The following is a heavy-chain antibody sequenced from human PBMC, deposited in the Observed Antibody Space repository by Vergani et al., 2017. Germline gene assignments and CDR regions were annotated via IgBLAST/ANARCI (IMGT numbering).Heavy chain of an antibody. D-gene: IGHD4-11*01. CDR3: AKGSHGTVTSPFDY. V-gene: IGHV3-43*01. Sequence: EVQLVESGGVVVQPGGSLRLSCAASGFTFDDYTMHWVRQAPGKGLEWVSLISWDGGSTYYADSVKGRFTISRDNSKNSLYLQMNSLRTEYTSLYYCAKGSHGTVTSPFDYWGQGSLVTVSS. CDR1: GFTFDDYT. CDR2: ISWDGGST. J-gene: IGHJ4*02.